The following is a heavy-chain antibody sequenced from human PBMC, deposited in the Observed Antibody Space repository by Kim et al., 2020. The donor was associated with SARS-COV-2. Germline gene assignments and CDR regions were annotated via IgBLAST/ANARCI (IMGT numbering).Heavy chain of an antibody. J-gene: IGHJ6*02. CDR3: AKVRARLLSYYYYGMDV. D-gene: IGHD4-17*01. V-gene: IGHV3-23*01. CDR2: ISGSGGST. Sequence: GGSLRLSCAASGFTFSSYALSWVRQAPGKGLEWVSAISGSGGSTYYADSVKGRFTISRDNSKNTLYLQMNSLRAEDTAVYYCAKVRARLLSYYYYGMDVWGQGTTVTVSS. CDR1: GFTFSSYA.